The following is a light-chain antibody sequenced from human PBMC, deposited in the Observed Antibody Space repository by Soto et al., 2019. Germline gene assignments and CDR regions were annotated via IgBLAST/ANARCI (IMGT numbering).Light chain of an antibody. Sequence: QSVLTQPASVSGSPRQSISISCTGTISDVGGYNYVSWYQQHPGKAPKLMIFDVSNRPSGVSNRFSGSKSGYTASLTISGLQAEDEADYYCSSYTSSSTYVFGTGTKV. CDR1: ISDVGGYNY. V-gene: IGLV2-14*03. CDR2: DVS. J-gene: IGLJ1*01. CDR3: SSYTSSSTYV.